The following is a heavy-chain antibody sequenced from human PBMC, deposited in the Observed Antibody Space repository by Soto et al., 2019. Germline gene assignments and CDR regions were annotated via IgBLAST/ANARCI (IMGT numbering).Heavy chain of an antibody. J-gene: IGHJ5*02. CDR1: GYSFTSYW. V-gene: IGHV5-51*01. Sequence: GESLKISCKGSGYSFTSYWIGWVRQMPGKGLEWMGIIYPGDSDTRYSPSFQGQVTISADKSISTAYLQWSSLKASDTAMYYCARPVHSHGPGSSYSPFRCFDTWGQGTLVTVSS. CDR3: ARPVHSHGPGSSYSPFRCFDT. CDR2: IYPGDSDT. D-gene: IGHD3-10*01.